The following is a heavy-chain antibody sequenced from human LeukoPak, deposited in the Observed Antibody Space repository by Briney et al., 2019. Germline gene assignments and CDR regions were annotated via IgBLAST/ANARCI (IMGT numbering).Heavy chain of an antibody. Sequence: GGSLRLSCAASGFIFSTYAMHWVRQAPGKGLEWVAVISYDGSNKFYADSVKGRFTISRDDSKNTLSLQMNSLRTEDTAVYYCAGDIYCGSDCSSYWGQGTLVTVSS. CDR3: AGDIYCGSDCSSY. D-gene: IGHD2-21*02. CDR1: GFIFSTYA. V-gene: IGHV3-30-3*01. J-gene: IGHJ4*02. CDR2: ISYDGSNK.